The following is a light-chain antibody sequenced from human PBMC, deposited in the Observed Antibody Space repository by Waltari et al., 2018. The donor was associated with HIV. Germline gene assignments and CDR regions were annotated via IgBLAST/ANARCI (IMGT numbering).Light chain of an antibody. Sequence: DIHMTQSPSSVSASVGDTVTLTCRASQNIDNWLAWYQQRPGRAPKLLMSMTSVLETGVPSRFRGSGSGTTFTLTINSLQPDDFGTYYCQQYSTHYGFGQGTRVE. CDR2: MTS. CDR3: QQYSTHYG. V-gene: IGKV1-5*03. CDR1: QNIDNW. J-gene: IGKJ2*01.